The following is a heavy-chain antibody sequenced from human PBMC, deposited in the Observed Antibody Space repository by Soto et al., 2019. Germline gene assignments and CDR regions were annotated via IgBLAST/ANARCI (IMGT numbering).Heavy chain of an antibody. CDR2: IWYDGSNK. J-gene: IGHJ6*02. CDR1: GFTFSSYG. V-gene: IGHV3-33*01. CDR3: ARDKSDIAPAGTRHYYYGMDV. Sequence: GGSLRLSCAASGFTFSSYGMHWVRQAPGKGLEWVAVIWYDGSNKYYADSVKGRFTFSRDNSTNTLYLQMNSLRAEDTAVYYRARDKSDIAPAGTRHYYYGMDVWGQGTTVTVSS. D-gene: IGHD6-13*01.